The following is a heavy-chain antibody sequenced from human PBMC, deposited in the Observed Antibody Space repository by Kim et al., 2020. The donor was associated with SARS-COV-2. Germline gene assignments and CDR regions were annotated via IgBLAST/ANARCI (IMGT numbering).Heavy chain of an antibody. CDR3: AKDKGGATGLFDY. CDR1: GFTFDDYA. V-gene: IGHV3-9*01. CDR2: ISWNSGSI. J-gene: IGHJ4*02. Sequence: GGSLRLSCAASGFTFDDYAMHWVRQAPGKGLEWVSGISWNSGSIGYADSVKGRFTISRDNAKNSLYLQMNSLRAEDTALYYCAKDKGGATGLFDYWGQGTLVTVSS. D-gene: IGHD1-26*01.